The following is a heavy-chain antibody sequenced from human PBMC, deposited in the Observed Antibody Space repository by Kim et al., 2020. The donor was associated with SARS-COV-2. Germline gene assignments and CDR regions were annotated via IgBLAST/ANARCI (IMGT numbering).Heavy chain of an antibody. CDR1: GFTVSSNY. CDR2: IYSGGST. V-gene: IGHV3-53*01. Sequence: GGSLRLSCAASGFTVSSNYMSWVRQAPGKGLEWVSVIYSGGSTYYADSVKGRFTISRDNSKNTLYLQMNSLRAEDTAVYYCARVERGGSWIRGFNFDYWGQGTLVTVSS. J-gene: IGHJ4*02. D-gene: IGHD2-15*01. CDR3: ARVERGGSWIRGFNFDY.